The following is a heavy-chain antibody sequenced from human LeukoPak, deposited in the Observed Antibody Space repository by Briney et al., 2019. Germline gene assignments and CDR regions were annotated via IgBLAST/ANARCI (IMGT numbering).Heavy chain of an antibody. Sequence: GGSLRLSCEASTFTFSIYWMHWVRQAPGKGLVWVSYINGDGSASNYADSVKGRLTISRDSAKNTLYLQMNSLRAEDTAVYYCATGSGTYYDSWGQGTLVTVSS. CDR3: ATGSGTYYDS. CDR1: TFTFSIYW. V-gene: IGHV3-74*01. CDR2: INGDGSAS. J-gene: IGHJ4*02. D-gene: IGHD3-10*01.